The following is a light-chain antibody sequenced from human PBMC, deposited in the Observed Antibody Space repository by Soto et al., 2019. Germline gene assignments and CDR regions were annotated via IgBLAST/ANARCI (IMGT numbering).Light chain of an antibody. CDR3: QQYGSSPWT. CDR2: GAS. J-gene: IGKJ1*01. CDR1: ESVDSSY. Sequence: EIVLTQSPGILSLSPGERASLSCRASESVDSSYLAWYQQKPGQAPRLLIYGASSRVTGIPDRFSGSGSGTDFTLTISRLEPEDSAVYYCQQYGSSPWTFGQGTKVDIK. V-gene: IGKV3-20*01.